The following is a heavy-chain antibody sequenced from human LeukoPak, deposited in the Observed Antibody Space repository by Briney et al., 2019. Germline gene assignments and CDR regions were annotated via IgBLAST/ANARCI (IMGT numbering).Heavy chain of an antibody. V-gene: IGHV4-59*01. CDR3: ARSSPYSSGLGDY. J-gene: IGHJ4*02. D-gene: IGHD6-19*01. CDR1: GGSITSYY. CDR2: IYYSGST. Sequence: SETLSLTCTVSGGSITSYYWSWIRQPPGKGLEWIAYIYYSGSTNYNPSLKSRVTISVDTSKNQFSLKLSSVTAADTAVYYCARSSPYSSGLGDYWGQGTLVTVSS.